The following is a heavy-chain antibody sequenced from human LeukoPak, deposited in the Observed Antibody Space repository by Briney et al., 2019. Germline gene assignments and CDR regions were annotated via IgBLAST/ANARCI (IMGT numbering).Heavy chain of an antibody. J-gene: IGHJ4*02. CDR2: IYYSGST. CDR1: DYSISSGYF. D-gene: IGHD3-10*01. CDR3: ARDRKTMVRGKYFDY. Sequence: NPSETLSLTCTVSDYSISSGYFWVWIRQPPGRGLVWIGSIYYSGSTYYNPSLKSRVTISVDTSKNQFSLKLSSVTAADTAVYYCARDRKTMVRGKYFDYWGQGTLVTVSS. V-gene: IGHV4-38-2*02.